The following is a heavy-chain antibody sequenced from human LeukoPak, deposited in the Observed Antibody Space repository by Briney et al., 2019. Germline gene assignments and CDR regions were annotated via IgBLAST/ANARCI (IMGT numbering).Heavy chain of an antibody. D-gene: IGHD4-17*01. V-gene: IGHV3-21*01. CDR1: GFTFSSYS. CDR2: ISSSSSYI. Sequence: GGSLRLSCAASGFTFSSYSMNWVRQAPGKGLEWVSSISSSSSYIYYADSVEGRFTISRDNAKNSLYLQMNSLRAEDTAVYYCTTVDFGDLTPAASSDYWGQGTLVTVSS. CDR3: TTVDFGDLTPAASSDY. J-gene: IGHJ4*02.